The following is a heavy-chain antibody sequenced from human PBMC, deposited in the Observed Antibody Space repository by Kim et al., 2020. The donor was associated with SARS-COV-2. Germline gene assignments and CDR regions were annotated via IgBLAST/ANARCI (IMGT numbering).Heavy chain of an antibody. V-gene: IGHV5-51*01. J-gene: IGHJ6*03. D-gene: IGHD1-26*01. CDR1: GYSFTSYW. CDR2: IYPGDSDT. Sequence: GESLKISCKGSGYSFTSYWIGWVRQMPGKGLEWMGIIYPGDSDTRYSPSFQGQVTIPADKSISTAYLQWSSLKASDTAMYYCARRAGKDVGYYYYMHVWGKGTTVTVSS. CDR3: ARRAGKDVGYYYYMHV.